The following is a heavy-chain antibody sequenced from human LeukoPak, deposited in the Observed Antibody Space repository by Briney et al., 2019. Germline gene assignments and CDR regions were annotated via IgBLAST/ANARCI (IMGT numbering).Heavy chain of an antibody. CDR1: GGSISSYY. Sequence: SETLSLTCTVSGGSISSYYWSWIRQPPGKGLEWIGYIYYSGSTNYNPSLKSRVTISVDTSKNQFSLKLSSVTAADTAVYYCARSDSSGYYYGSYFDYWGQGTLVTVSS. D-gene: IGHD3-22*01. V-gene: IGHV4-59*01. CDR2: IYYSGST. J-gene: IGHJ4*02. CDR3: ARSDSSGYYYGSYFDY.